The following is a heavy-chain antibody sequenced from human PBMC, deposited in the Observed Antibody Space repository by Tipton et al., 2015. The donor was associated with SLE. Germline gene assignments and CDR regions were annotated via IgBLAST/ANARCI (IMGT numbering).Heavy chain of an antibody. D-gene: IGHD3-10*01. J-gene: IGHJ6*02. CDR1: GFTFSTYT. V-gene: IGHV3-21*01. CDR2: IIRSSSYI. Sequence: SLRLSCEASGFTFSTYTMNWVRQAPGKGLEWVSSIIRSSSYIAYEDAVKGRYTSSRDNAKNLLFLQLKSLRAEDTAVYYCAAELPSYGMDVWGQGTTVTVSS. CDR3: AAELPSYGMDV.